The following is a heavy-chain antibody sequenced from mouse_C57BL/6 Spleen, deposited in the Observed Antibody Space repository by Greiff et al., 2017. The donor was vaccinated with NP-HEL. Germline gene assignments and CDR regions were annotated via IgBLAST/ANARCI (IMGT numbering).Heavy chain of an antibody. V-gene: IGHV1-69*01. Sequence: QVQLQQPGAELVMPGASVKLFCKASGYTFTSYWMHWVKQRPGQGLEWIGEIDPSDSYTNYNQKFKGKSTLTVDKSSSTAYMQLSSLTSEDSAVYYCARGATRVTTTGYDAMDYWGQGTSVTVSS. CDR3: ARGATRVTTTGYDAMDY. D-gene: IGHD2-2*01. J-gene: IGHJ4*01. CDR1: GYTFTSYW. CDR2: IDPSDSYT.